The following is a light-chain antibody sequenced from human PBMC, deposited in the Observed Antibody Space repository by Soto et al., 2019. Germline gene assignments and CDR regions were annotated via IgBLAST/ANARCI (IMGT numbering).Light chain of an antibody. Sequence: IVVTQSPYTLALSRVERATLACMGSQTVTHNHLAWHQQKPGQTPRLIVYGASSRATGIPDRFSGSGSGTDFTLTISRLQPEDFEVYYCQQHGTSPITFGQGTRLEIK. CDR1: QTVTHNH. CDR3: QQHGTSPIT. V-gene: IGKV3-20*01. J-gene: IGKJ5*01. CDR2: GAS.